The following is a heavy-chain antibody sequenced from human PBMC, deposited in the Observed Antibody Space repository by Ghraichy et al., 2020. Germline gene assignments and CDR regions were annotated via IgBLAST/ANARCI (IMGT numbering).Heavy chain of an antibody. D-gene: IGHD1-20*01. CDR2: IYSSGST. CDR1: GGSISSYY. V-gene: IGHV4-4*09. J-gene: IGHJ5*02. CDR3: ARHVEVTGTTDLGWFDP. Sequence: SETLSLTCTVSGGSISSYYWSWIRQPPGKGLEWIGYIYSSGSTNYNPSLKSRVTISVDTSKNQFSLKLSSVTAADTAVYYCARHVEVTGTTDLGWFDPWGQGTLVTVSS.